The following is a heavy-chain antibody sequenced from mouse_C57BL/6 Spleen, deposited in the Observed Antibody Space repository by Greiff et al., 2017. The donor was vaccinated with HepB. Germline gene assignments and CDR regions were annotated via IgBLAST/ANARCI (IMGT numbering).Heavy chain of an antibody. CDR3: AREESYDGYPPYYFDY. CDR2: IYPGSGST. Sequence: QVQLQQPGAELVKPGASVKMSCKASGYTFTSYWITWVKQRPGQGLEWIGDIYPGSGSTNYNEKFKSKATLTVDTSSSTAYMQLSSLTSEDSAVYYCAREESYDGYPPYYFDYWGQGTTLTVSS. D-gene: IGHD2-3*01. V-gene: IGHV1-55*01. CDR1: GYTFTSYW. J-gene: IGHJ2*01.